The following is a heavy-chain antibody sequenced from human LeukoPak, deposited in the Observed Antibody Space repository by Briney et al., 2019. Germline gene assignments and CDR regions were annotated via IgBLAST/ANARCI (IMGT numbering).Heavy chain of an antibody. CDR1: GGSISSYY. Sequence: PSETLSLTCTVSGGSISSYYWSWIRQPPGKGLEWIGYIYYSGSTNYNPSLKSRVTISVDTSKNQFSLKLSSVTAADTAVYYCARKAADIVVVPAALGDGYYYYMDVWGKGTTVTVSS. V-gene: IGHV4-59*01. J-gene: IGHJ6*03. D-gene: IGHD2-2*01. CDR3: ARKAADIVVVPAALGDGYYYYMDV. CDR2: IYYSGST.